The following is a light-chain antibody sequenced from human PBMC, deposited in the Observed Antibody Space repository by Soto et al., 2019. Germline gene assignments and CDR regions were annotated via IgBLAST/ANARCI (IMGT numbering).Light chain of an antibody. CDR2: GAS. CDR3: QHYNNWHPWT. CDR1: QSVSSN. Sequence: EIVMTQSPATLSVSPGERATLSCRTSQSVSSNLAWYPQKPGQAPRLLIYGASTRATVIPARFSGSGYGTEFTLTISSLQSEDFAVYYCQHYNNWHPWTFGQGTKVEI. J-gene: IGKJ1*01. V-gene: IGKV3-15*01.